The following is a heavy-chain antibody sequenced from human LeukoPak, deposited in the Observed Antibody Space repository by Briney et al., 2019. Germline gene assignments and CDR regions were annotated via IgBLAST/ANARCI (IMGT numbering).Heavy chain of an antibody. CDR2: INPDNGGT. Sequence: GASVKVSCRASGYTFTDYYIHWVRQAPGQGLEGMGWINPDNGGTNYAQKFQGRVTMTRDTSIRTVYMDLSRLRSDDTAVFYCTREAIVGNWFDPWGQGTQVTVSS. D-gene: IGHD3-22*01. CDR1: GYTFTDYY. J-gene: IGHJ5*02. CDR3: TREAIVGNWFDP. V-gene: IGHV1-2*02.